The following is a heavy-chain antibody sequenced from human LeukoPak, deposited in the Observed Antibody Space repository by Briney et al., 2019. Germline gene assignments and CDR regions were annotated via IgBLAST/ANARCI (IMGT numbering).Heavy chain of an antibody. D-gene: IGHD3-9*01. V-gene: IGHV1-2*04. J-gene: IGHJ4*02. CDR3: ARGHETYFDWLQTQYYFDY. CDR2: INPNSGGT. Sequence: SVKVSCKASGYTFTGYYIHWERQAPGQGLEWMGWINPNSGGTTSAQKFQGWVTMTRDTSISTAYMELSRLRSDDTAVYYCARGHETYFDWLQTQYYFDYWGQGTLVNVSS. CDR1: GYTFTGYY.